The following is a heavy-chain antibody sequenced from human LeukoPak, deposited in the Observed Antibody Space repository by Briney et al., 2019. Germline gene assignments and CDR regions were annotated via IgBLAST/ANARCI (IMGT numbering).Heavy chain of an antibody. CDR3: ARFVWDNLQGDYYFDY. CDR2: IYYSGST. J-gene: IGHJ4*02. Sequence: KPSETLSLTCTVSGGSISSYYWSWIRQPPGKGLEWIGYIYYSGSTNYNPSLKSRVTISVDTSKNQFSPKLSSVTAADTAVYYCARFVWDNLQGDYYFDYWGQGTLVTVSS. V-gene: IGHV4-59*08. CDR1: GGSISSYY. D-gene: IGHD3-16*01.